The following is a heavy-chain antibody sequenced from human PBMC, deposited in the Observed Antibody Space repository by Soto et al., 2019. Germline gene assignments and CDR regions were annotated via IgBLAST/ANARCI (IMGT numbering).Heavy chain of an antibody. CDR2: IYYSGST. J-gene: IGHJ4*02. D-gene: IGHD5-12*01. CDR1: GGSISSYY. V-gene: IGHV4-59*01. Sequence: SETLSLTCTVSGGSISSYYWSWIRQPPGKGLEWIGYIYYSGSTNYNPSLKSRVTISVDTSKNQFSLKLSSVTAADTAVYYCARGRGRWLPPYYFDYWGQGTLVTVSS. CDR3: ARGRGRWLPPYYFDY.